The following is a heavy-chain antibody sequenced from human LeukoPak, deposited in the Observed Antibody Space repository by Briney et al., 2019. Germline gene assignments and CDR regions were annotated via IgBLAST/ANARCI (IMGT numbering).Heavy chain of an antibody. J-gene: IGHJ4*02. CDR1: GFTFSNYN. Sequence: GGSLRLSCAASGFTFSNYNMNWVRQAPGKGLEWVSSISSSNNYIYYADSVKGRFTIYRDNAKNSLYLQMNSLRAEDTAVYYCARRSPNYYFDYWGQGTPVTVSS. CDR2: ISSSNNYI. V-gene: IGHV3-21*01. CDR3: ARRSPNYYFDY.